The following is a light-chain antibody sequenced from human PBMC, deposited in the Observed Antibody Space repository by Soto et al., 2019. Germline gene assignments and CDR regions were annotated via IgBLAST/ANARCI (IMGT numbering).Light chain of an antibody. CDR3: QSYDSSLTAVV. V-gene: IGLV1-40*01. CDR1: SSNIGAGYD. J-gene: IGLJ2*01. CDR2: GNS. Sequence: QSVLTQPPSVSGAPGQRVTISCTGSSSNIGAGYDVHWYQHLPGTAPKLLMYGNSNRPSGVPDRFSGSKSGTSASLAITGRQAEDEADYYCQSYDSSLTAVVFGGGTQLTGL.